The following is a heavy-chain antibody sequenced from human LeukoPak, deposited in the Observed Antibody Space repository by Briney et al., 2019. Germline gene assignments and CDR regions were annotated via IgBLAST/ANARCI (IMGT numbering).Heavy chain of an antibody. CDR1: GFTFSSYA. J-gene: IGHJ4*02. CDR2: ISYDGSNK. CDR3: ARDGDTAMVKGAWYFDY. D-gene: IGHD5-18*01. Sequence: PGGSLRLSCAASGFTFSSYAMHWVRQAAGKGLEWVAVISYDGSNKYYADSVKDRFTISRDNSKNTLYLQMNSLRAEDTAVYYCARDGDTAMVKGAWYFDYWGQGTLVTVSS. V-gene: IGHV3-30*04.